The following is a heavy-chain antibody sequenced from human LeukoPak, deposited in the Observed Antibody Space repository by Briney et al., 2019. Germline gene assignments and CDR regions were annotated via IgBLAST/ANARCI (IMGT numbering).Heavy chain of an antibody. CDR3: ARVRGRTMIRGSFDI. CDR2: MTPNSGNT. CDR1: GYTFTNYD. J-gene: IGHJ3*02. D-gene: IGHD3-22*01. V-gene: IGHV1-8*02. Sequence: ASVKVSCKASGYTFTNYDINWVRQATGQGLEWMGWMTPNSGNTGYAQKFQDGVTMTWNTSISTAYMALSSLRSEDTAVYYCARVRGRTMIRGSFDIWGQGTMITVSS.